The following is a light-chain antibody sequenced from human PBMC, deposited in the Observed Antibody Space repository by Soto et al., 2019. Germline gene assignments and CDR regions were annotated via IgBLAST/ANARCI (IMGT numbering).Light chain of an antibody. CDR2: AAS. CDR1: QGISNY. J-gene: IGKJ3*01. V-gene: IGKV1-27*01. CDR3: QHYHSPPFT. Sequence: DILMTQSPSSLSAFVGDSVTFTCRASQGISNYLAWYHQKPGKVPQLLVYAASTLQSGVPSRFSGSGSGTEFTLTIRSLQPEDVGTYYCQHYHSPPFTFGPGTKLEIK.